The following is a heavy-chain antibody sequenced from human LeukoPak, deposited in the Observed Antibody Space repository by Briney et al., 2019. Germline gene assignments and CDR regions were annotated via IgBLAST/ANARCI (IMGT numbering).Heavy chain of an antibody. V-gene: IGHV4-31*03. J-gene: IGHJ3*02. Sequence: SETLSLTCTVSGGSISSAGYYWSWIRQHPGKGLEWIGYIYFTGTTYYNPSLKSRVTISVDTSKNRFSLKLSSVTAADTAVYYCARDARLYYDFWSGYLDAFDIWGQGTMVTVSS. CDR3: ARDARLYYDFWSGYLDAFDI. CDR1: GGSISSAGYY. D-gene: IGHD3-3*01. CDR2: IYFTGTT.